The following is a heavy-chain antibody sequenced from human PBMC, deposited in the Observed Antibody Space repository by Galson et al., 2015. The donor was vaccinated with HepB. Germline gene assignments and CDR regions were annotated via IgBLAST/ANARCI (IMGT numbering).Heavy chain of an antibody. V-gene: IGHV1-3*04. Sequence: SVKVSCKASGCSFTIYYIHWVRQAPGQRLEWMGRVNTGNGNTKYSQKFQDRVTLTRDTSATTAYMELSSLESEDTAVYYCARGGQWPQFYYFDYWGRGTLVTVSS. CDR3: ARGGQWPQFYYFDY. CDR2: VNTGNGNT. CDR1: GCSFTIYY. J-gene: IGHJ4*02. D-gene: IGHD5-24*01.